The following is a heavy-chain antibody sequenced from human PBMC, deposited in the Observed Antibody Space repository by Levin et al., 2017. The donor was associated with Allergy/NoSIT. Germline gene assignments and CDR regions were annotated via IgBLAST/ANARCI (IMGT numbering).Heavy chain of an antibody. Sequence: GGSLRLSCAASGFRFSDYQMSWVRRGPGKGLDWVSHINRDGSSKHYADSVKGRFTISRDNAKTSLDLQMDSLRAEDTAVYYCARRHRFCYGGNCYLGPIDYWGQGTLVTVSS. CDR1: GFRFSDYQ. CDR3: ARRHRFCYGGNCYLGPIDY. D-gene: IGHD2-15*01. J-gene: IGHJ4*02. CDR2: INRDGSSK. V-gene: IGHV3-11*01.